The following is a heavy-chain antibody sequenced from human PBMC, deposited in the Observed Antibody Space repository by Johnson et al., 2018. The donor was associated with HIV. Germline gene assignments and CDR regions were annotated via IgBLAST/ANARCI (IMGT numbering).Heavy chain of an antibody. CDR1: GFTFSSYA. J-gene: IGHJ3*02. Sequence: VQLVESGGGVVHPGGSLRLSCAASGFTFSSYAMSWVRQAPGKGLEWVSYISSSGSTIYYADSVKGRFTISRDHAKNSRYLQRNSRRAEDTALYYCARVGILWFGELFLGMGIWGQGTMVTVSS. D-gene: IGHD3-10*01. CDR3: ARVGILWFGELFLGMGI. CDR2: ISSSGSTI. V-gene: IGHV3-48*04.